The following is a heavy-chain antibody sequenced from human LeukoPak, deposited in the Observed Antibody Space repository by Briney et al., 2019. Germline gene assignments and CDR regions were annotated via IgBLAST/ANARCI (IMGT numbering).Heavy chain of an antibody. CDR3: ARDRLRFLPWDWFDP. J-gene: IGHJ5*02. CDR1: GYTFTSYG. Sequence: ASVKASCKASGYTFTSYGLSWVRQAPGQGLEWMGWISAYNGNTNYAQKFQGRVTMTTDTSTSTAYMELRSLGSDDTAVYYCARDRLRFLPWDWFDPWGQGTLVTVSS. CDR2: ISAYNGNT. V-gene: IGHV1-18*01. D-gene: IGHD3-3*01.